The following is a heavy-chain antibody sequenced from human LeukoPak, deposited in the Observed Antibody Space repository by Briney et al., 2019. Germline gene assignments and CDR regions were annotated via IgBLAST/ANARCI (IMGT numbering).Heavy chain of an antibody. CDR2: IYYSGST. Sequence: SETLSLTCTVSGGSISSHYWSWIRQPPGKGLEWIGYIYYSGSTNYNPSLKGRVTISVDTSKNQFSLKLSSVTAADTAVYYCAREEGYYDTSGRYYYMDVWGKGTTVTVSS. CDR3: AREEGYYDTSGRYYYMDV. CDR1: GGSISSHY. V-gene: IGHV4-59*11. D-gene: IGHD3-22*01. J-gene: IGHJ6*03.